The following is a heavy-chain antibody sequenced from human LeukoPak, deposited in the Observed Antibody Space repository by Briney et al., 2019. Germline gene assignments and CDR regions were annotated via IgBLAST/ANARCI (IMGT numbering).Heavy chain of an antibody. CDR2: ISAYNGNT. CDR1: GYTFTSYG. Sequence: ASAKVSCKASGYTFTSYGISWVRQAPGQGLEWMGWISAYNGNTNYAQKLQGRVTMTTDTSTSTAYMELRSLRSDDTAVYYCAIQRGGGDAFDIWGQGTMVTVSS. CDR3: AIQRGGGDAFDI. V-gene: IGHV1-18*01. J-gene: IGHJ3*02. D-gene: IGHD1-1*01.